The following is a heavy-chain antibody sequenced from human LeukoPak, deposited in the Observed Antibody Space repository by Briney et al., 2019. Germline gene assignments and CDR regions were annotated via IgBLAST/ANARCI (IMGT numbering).Heavy chain of an antibody. CDR1: GASISSYY. V-gene: IGHV4-4*07. D-gene: IGHD5-24*01. CDR3: AKLTGYYFDY. Sequence: SETLSLTCKVSGASISSYYWSWIRQPAGKGLEWIRRIYDSGNTNYNPSLKSRVTMSVDTSKNQFSLKLSSVTAADTAVYYCAKLTGYYFDYWGQGILVTVSS. J-gene: IGHJ4*02. CDR2: IYDSGNT.